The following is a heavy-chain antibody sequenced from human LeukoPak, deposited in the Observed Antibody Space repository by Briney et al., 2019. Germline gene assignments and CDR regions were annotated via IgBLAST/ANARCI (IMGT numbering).Heavy chain of an antibody. CDR3: VSGNDPDSAWENYRLDAFDI. D-gene: IGHD3-16*02. V-gene: IGHV3-21*01. CDR1: GYTFSHYS. CDR2: ISSTSDYI. J-gene: IGHJ3*02. Sequence: PGGSLRLSCAASGYTFSHYSVNWVRQAPGKGLEWVSSISSTSDYIYYANSVKGRFTISRDNTKSSLYPQMNSLRAEDTAVYYCVSGNDPDSAWENYRLDAFDIWGQGTTVIVSS.